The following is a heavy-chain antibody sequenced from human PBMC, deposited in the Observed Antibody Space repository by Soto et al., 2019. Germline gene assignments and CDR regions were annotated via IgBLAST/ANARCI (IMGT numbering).Heavy chain of an antibody. V-gene: IGHV4-34*01. D-gene: IGHD4-17*01. CDR3: ARGGGTTVTTSW. Sequence: QVQLQQWGAGLLKPSETLSLTCAVYGGSFSGYYWSWIRQPPGKGLEWIGEINHSGSTNYNPSLTSRVTISVDTSKNQFSLKLSSVTAADTAVYYCARGGGTTVTTSWWGQGTLVTVSS. CDR1: GGSFSGYY. J-gene: IGHJ4*02. CDR2: INHSGST.